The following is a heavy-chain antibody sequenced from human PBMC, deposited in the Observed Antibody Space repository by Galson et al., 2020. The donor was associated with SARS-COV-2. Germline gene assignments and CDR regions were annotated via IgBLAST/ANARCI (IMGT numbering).Heavy chain of an antibody. CDR2: ISSSGSTI. J-gene: IGHJ6*02. V-gene: IGHV3-11*01. D-gene: IGHD6-19*01. Sequence: TGGSLRLSCAASGFTFSDYYMSWIRQAPGTGLEWVSYISSSGSTIYYADSVKGRFTISRDNATNSLYLQMNSLRAEDTAVYYCARDLSRAVAGTGSRYDDCGMDVWGQGTTVTVSS. CDR3: ARDLSRAVAGTGSRYDDCGMDV. CDR1: GFTFSDYY.